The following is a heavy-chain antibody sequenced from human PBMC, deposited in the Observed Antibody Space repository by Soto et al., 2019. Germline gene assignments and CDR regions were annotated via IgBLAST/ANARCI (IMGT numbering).Heavy chain of an antibody. J-gene: IGHJ6*02. D-gene: IGHD1-20*01. Sequence: EVQLVESGGGLVKPGGSLRLSCAASGFTFRSYSMNWVRQAPGKGLEWVSSISRNSDKIYYADSVKGRITISRDNAKNSLFLQMDSLRADDTAVYYCARDLVTGKDYGMDVWGQGTTVIVSS. CDR3: ARDLVTGKDYGMDV. V-gene: IGHV3-21*01. CDR1: GFTFRSYS. CDR2: ISRNSDKI.